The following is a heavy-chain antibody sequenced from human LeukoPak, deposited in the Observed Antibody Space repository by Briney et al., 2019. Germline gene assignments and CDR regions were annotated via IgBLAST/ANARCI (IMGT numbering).Heavy chain of an antibody. CDR1: GYSINSGYY. Sequence: SETLSLTRTVSGYSINSGYYWGWIRQPPGKGLEWIGSIYYSGSTYYNPSLKNRLTISVDTSKNQFSLKLTSVTATDTAVYYCARHGGGYNSDWYPHDYWGQGTLVTVSS. J-gene: IGHJ4*02. CDR2: IYYSGST. V-gene: IGHV4-38-2*02. CDR3: ARHGGGYNSDWYPHDY. D-gene: IGHD6-19*01.